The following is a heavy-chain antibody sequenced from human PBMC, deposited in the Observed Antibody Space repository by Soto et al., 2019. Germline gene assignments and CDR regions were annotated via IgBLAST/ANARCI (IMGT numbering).Heavy chain of an antibody. D-gene: IGHD3-10*01. CDR2: IGYDGSNK. CDR3: ARDPVNYYGSWTYGMDV. Sequence: QVQLVESGGGVVQPGRSLRLSCAASGLTLSRFAMHWVRQAPGKGLEGGAVIGYDGSNKDYADSVKGRFTISRDNSKNTLYLQMNSLRPEDTAVYYCARDPVNYYGSWTYGMDVWGQGTTVTVSS. J-gene: IGHJ6*02. V-gene: IGHV3-30-3*01. CDR1: GLTLSRFA.